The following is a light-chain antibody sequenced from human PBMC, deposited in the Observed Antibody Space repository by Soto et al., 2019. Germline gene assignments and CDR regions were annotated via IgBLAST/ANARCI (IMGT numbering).Light chain of an antibody. CDR1: ISDVGAYNY. V-gene: IGLV2-14*01. Sequence: QSVLTQPASLSGSPGQSITISCTGTISDVGAYNYVSWYQHHPGKVPKLLIYEVTNRPSGVSDRFSGSKSGNTASLTISGLQAEDEADYYCSSKRDSSTIFVFGAGTKVTVL. CDR2: EVT. CDR3: SSKRDSSTIFV. J-gene: IGLJ1*01.